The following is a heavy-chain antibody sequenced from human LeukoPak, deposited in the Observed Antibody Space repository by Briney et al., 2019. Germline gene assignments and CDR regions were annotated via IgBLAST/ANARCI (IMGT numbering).Heavy chain of an antibody. V-gene: IGHV3-33*01. CDR3: ARGDYYDSSGYYFPDAFDI. J-gene: IGHJ3*02. D-gene: IGHD3-22*01. CDR2: IWYDGSSK. Sequence: GGSLRLSCAASGFTFSSYGMHWVRQAPGKGLEWVAVIWYDGSSKYYVDSVQGRFTISRYNSKNTLYLQMSSLRAEDTAVYYCARGDYYDSSGYYFPDAFDIWGQGTMVTVSS. CDR1: GFTFSSYG.